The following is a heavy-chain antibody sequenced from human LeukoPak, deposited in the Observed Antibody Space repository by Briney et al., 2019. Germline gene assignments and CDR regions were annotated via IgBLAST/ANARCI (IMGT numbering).Heavy chain of an antibody. V-gene: IGHV4-39*01. CDR1: GGSISSSSYY. J-gene: IGHJ4*02. CDR3: ARHKYGDPFDC. Sequence: PSETLSLTCTVSGGSISSSSYYWGWIRQPPGKGLEWIGSIYYSGSTYYNPSLKSRVTISVDTSKNQFSLKLSSVTAADTAVYYCARHKYGDPFDCWGQGTLVTVSS. D-gene: IGHD4-17*01. CDR2: IYYSGST.